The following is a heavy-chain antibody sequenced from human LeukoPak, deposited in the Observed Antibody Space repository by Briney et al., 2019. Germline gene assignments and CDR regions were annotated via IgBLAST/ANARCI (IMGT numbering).Heavy chain of an antibody. Sequence: PGGSLRLSCAASGFTFSSYWMSWVRQAPGKGLEWVANIKQDGSEKYYVDSVKGRFTISRDNAKNSLYLQMNSLRDEDTAFYYCARVSDCSSTSCSDYWGQGTLVTVSS. CDR2: IKQDGSEK. J-gene: IGHJ4*02. CDR3: ARVSDCSSTSCSDY. D-gene: IGHD2-2*01. CDR1: GFTFSSYW. V-gene: IGHV3-7*01.